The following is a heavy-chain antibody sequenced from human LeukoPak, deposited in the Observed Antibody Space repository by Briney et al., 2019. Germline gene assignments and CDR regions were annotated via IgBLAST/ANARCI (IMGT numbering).Heavy chain of an antibody. V-gene: IGHV3-30*02. D-gene: IGHD3-10*01. Sequence: GGSLRLSCGASGFTFGNYAMHWVRQTPGKGREWVAFIRHVGNKEYYADSVKGRSTVSRDNSKNSLYLQMSSLTPEDTAVYYCVKDRHDSASYYFDFWGQGTLVSVSS. CDR1: GFTFGNYA. CDR3: VKDRHDSASYYFDF. J-gene: IGHJ4*02. CDR2: IRHVGNKE.